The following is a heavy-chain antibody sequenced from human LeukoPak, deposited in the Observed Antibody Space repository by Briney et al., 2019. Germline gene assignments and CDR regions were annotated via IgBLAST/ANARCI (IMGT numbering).Heavy chain of an antibody. Sequence: GGSLRLSCAASGFSFSNYGIHWVRQAPGKGLEWVAVISFYGNNEYYADSVKGRFTVSRDNSKSTLYLQMNSLRAEDTAVYYGAKDENMAASEYYLDSWGQGALVSVSS. CDR3: AKDENMAASEYYLDS. V-gene: IGHV3-30*18. D-gene: IGHD6-13*01. CDR2: ISFYGNNE. J-gene: IGHJ4*02. CDR1: GFSFSNYG.